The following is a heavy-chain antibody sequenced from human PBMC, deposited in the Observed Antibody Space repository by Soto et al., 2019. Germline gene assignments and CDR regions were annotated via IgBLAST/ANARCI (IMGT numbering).Heavy chain of an antibody. J-gene: IGHJ6*02. D-gene: IGHD2-15*01. CDR2: ISAYNGNT. Sequence: ASVKVSCKASGYTFTSYGISWVRQAPGQGLEWIGWISAYNGNTNYAQKLQGRVTMTTDTSTSTAYMELRSLRSDDTAVYYCARSLLGYCSGGSCYTVAGYYGMDVWGQGTKVTVSS. CDR3: ARSLLGYCSGGSCYTVAGYYGMDV. CDR1: GYTFTSYG. V-gene: IGHV1-18*01.